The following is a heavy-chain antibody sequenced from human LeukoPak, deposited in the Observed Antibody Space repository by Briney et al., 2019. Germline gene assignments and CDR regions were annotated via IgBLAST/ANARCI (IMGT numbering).Heavy chain of an antibody. CDR3: ARSRHRVGYCSSTSCYSFDY. Sequence: SQTLSLTCTVSGGSISSGDYYWSWIRQPPGKGLEWIGYSYYSGSTNYNPSLKSRVTISVDTSKNQFSLKLSSVTAADTAVYYCARSRHRVGYCSSTSCYSFDYWGQGTLVTVSS. J-gene: IGHJ4*02. D-gene: IGHD2-2*01. CDR1: GGSISSGDYY. V-gene: IGHV4-30-4*08. CDR2: SYYSGST.